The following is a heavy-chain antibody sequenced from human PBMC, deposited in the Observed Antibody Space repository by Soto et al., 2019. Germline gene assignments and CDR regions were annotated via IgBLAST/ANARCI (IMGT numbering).Heavy chain of an antibody. D-gene: IGHD3-22*01. CDR2: IFPLDSYT. V-gene: IGHV5-51*01. CDR3: ARSYYDSSRYYYDMDC. CDR1: GYNYDTYW. J-gene: IGHJ6*02. Sequence: VESLKISCKGSGYNYDTYWIAWVRQIPGKGLEWMGIIFPLDSYTRYRPSFQGQVTISADRSTTTAYLQWYSLKASNTAMYYCARSYYDSSRYYYDMDCWGQGNMVAVS.